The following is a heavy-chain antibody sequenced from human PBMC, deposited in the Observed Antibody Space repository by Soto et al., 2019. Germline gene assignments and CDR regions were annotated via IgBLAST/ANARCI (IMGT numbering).Heavy chain of an antibody. Sequence: GGSLRLSCAASGFTFSSYAMSWVRQAPGKGLEWVSAISGSGGSTYYADSVKGRFTISRDNSKNTLYLQMNSLRAEDTAVYYCAKRVEQWLVRYYFDYWGQGTLVTVSS. D-gene: IGHD6-19*01. CDR2: ISGSGGST. CDR1: GFTFSSYA. J-gene: IGHJ4*02. V-gene: IGHV3-23*01. CDR3: AKRVEQWLVRYYFDY.